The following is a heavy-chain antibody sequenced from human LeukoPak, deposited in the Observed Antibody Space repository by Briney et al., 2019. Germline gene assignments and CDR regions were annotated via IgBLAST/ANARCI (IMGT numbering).Heavy chain of an antibody. Sequence: SETLSLTCAVYGGSFSGYYWSWIRQPPGKGLEWIGEINHSGSTNYNPSLKSRVTISVDTSKNQFSLKLSSVTAADTAVYYCARLTSKKLSYYDSSGYKLWGRGTLVTVSS. V-gene: IGHV4-34*01. J-gene: IGHJ4*02. D-gene: IGHD3-22*01. CDR2: INHSGST. CDR3: ARLTSKKLSYYDSSGYKL. CDR1: GGSFSGYY.